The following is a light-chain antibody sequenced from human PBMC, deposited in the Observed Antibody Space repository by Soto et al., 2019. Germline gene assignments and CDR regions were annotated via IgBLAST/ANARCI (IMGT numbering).Light chain of an antibody. CDR2: SNN. Sequence: QSVLTQPPSASGTPGQTVTISCSGSSSKIGSSYVFWYQQLPGTAPKLLIYSNNQRPSGVPDRFSGSKSGTSASLAISGLRSVDEADYYCASWDDTLDVVFGGGTKVTVL. CDR1: SSKIGSSY. V-gene: IGLV1-47*02. J-gene: IGLJ2*01. CDR3: ASWDDTLDVV.